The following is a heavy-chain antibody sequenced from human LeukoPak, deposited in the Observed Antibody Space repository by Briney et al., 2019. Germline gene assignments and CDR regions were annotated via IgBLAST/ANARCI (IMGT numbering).Heavy chain of an antibody. CDR2: ISGSGGST. Sequence: PGGSLRLSCEASGFIFSDYGMSWVREAPGKGLEWVSAISGSGGSTYYADSVKGRFTISRDNSKNTLYLQMNSLRAEDTAVYYCAKDPPVATLWFDPWGQGILVTVSS. J-gene: IGHJ5*02. V-gene: IGHV3-23*01. D-gene: IGHD5-12*01. CDR1: GFIFSDYG. CDR3: AKDPPVATLWFDP.